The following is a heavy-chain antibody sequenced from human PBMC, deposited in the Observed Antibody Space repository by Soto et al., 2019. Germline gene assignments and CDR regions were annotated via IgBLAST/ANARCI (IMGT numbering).Heavy chain of an antibody. D-gene: IGHD2-21*02. Sequence: QVQLQESGPRLVKPSGSLSLTCGVSGGTVASSHWWCWVRQSPGGRLEWMGNVSPTGDTNLNPSLQIRVTISASKSKNPLSLRLNAAADADADVCFWAREIVTAGGNNYFDPWGPGTLVTVSS. J-gene: IGHJ5*02. CDR1: GGTVASSHW. CDR2: VSPTGDT. V-gene: IGHV4-4*02. CDR3: AREIVTAGGNNYFDP.